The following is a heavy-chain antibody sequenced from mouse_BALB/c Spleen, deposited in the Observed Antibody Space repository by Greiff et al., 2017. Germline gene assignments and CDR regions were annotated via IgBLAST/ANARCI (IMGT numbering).Heavy chain of an antibody. J-gene: IGHJ4*01. CDR1: GYAFTNYL. D-gene: IGHD2-1*01. CDR3: ARNYGNYYAMDY. Sequence: VQLQQSGAELVRPGTSVKVSCKASGYAFTNYLIEWVKQRPGQGLEWIGVINPGSGGTNYNEKFKGKATLTADKSSSTAYMQLSSLTSDDSAVYFCARNYGNYYAMDYWGQGTSVTVSS. CDR2: INPGSGGT. V-gene: IGHV1-54*01.